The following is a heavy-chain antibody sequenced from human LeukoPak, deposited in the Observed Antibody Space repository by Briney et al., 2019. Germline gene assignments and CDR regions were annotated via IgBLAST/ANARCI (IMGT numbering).Heavy chain of an antibody. CDR1: GFIFSSYE. V-gene: IGHV3-48*03. Sequence: GGPLRLSCAASGFIFSSYEMNWVRQAPGEGLEWVSVLYTLGNTNYADSVRGRFTISRDNAQNSPYLQMNSLRAEDTAVYYCARARDDRWFGDLFFDYGGQGTLVTVSS. CDR2: LYTLGNT. J-gene: IGHJ4*02. D-gene: IGHD3-10*01. CDR3: ARARDDRWFGDLFFDY.